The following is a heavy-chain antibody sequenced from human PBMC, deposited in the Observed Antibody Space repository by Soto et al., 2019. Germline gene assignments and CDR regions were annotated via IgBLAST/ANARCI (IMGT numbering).Heavy chain of an antibody. Sequence: SETLSLTCAVYGGSFSGFYWSWIRQPPGKGLEWIGEINHSGGTNYNPSLKGRVTISVDTSKNQFSLKLSSVTAADTAVYYCARDRDNWNYVDKSRFDSWGQGILVTVSS. CDR1: GGSFSGFY. D-gene: IGHD1-7*01. J-gene: IGHJ5*01. CDR2: INHSGGT. CDR3: ARDRDNWNYVDKSRFDS. V-gene: IGHV4-34*01.